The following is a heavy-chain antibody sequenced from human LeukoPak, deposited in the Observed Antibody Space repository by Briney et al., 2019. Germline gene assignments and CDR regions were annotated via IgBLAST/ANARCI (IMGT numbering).Heavy chain of an antibody. Sequence: ASVKVSCKASGYTLTSYYMHWVREAPGQGLEWMGWINPNSGGTNFAQRFQGRITMTRDTSITTAYMELSSLRSDDTAVYYCAREVPAAENNWFDPWGQGTLLTVSS. J-gene: IGHJ5*02. CDR2: INPNSGGT. CDR1: GYTLTSYY. D-gene: IGHD2-2*01. CDR3: AREVPAAENNWFDP. V-gene: IGHV1-2*02.